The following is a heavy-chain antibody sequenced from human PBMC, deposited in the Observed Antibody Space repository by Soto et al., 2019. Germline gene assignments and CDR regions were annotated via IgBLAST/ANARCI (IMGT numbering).Heavy chain of an antibody. CDR1: GGTFSSYT. V-gene: IGHV1-69*02. Sequence: SVKVSCKASGGTFSSYTISWVRQAPGQGLEWMGRIIPILGIANYAQKFQGRVTITADKSTSTAYMELSSLRSEDTAVYYCARQTAADPYYFDYWGQGTLVTVSS. CDR2: IIPILGIA. J-gene: IGHJ4*02. D-gene: IGHD6-13*01. CDR3: ARQTAADPYYFDY.